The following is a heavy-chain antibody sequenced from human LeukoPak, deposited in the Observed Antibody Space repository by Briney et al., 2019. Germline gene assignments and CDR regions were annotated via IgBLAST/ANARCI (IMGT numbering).Heavy chain of an antibody. CDR2: INHSGST. V-gene: IGHV4-34*01. D-gene: IGHD4-23*01. CDR1: GGSFSGYY. CDR3: ARYYGGDSN. Sequence: SETLSLTCAVYGGSFSGYYWSWIRQPPGKGPEWIGEINHSGSTNYNPSLKSRVTISVDTSKNQFSLKLSSVTAADTAVYYCARYYGGDSNWGQGTLVTVSS. J-gene: IGHJ4*02.